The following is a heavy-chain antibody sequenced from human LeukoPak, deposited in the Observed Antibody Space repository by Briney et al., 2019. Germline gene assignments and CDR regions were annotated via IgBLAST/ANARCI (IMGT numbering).Heavy chain of an antibody. J-gene: IGHJ4*02. V-gene: IGHV4-38-2*02. CDR2: IYHSGST. CDR1: GSSITGGYY. D-gene: IGHD1-26*01. CDR3: ASGTYLYYFDY. Sequence: SETLSLTCTVSGSSITGGYYWVWIRQPPGQGLEWVGSIYHSGSTYYIPSLKSRVTISVDTSKNQFSLKLSSVTAADTAVYYCASGTYLYYFDYWGQGTLVTVSS.